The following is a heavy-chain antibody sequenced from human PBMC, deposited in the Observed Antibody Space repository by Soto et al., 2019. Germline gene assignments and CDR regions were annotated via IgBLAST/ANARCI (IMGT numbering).Heavy chain of an antibody. V-gene: IGHV4-31*03. CDR1: GGSLSSGGYY. CDR2: IYYSGST. CDR3: ARGLDSFFLAAFGHKRNLHYL. D-gene: IGHD6-6*01. Sequence: SETLSLTCTVSGGSLSSGGYYWSWIRQHPGKGLEWIGYIYYSGSTYYNPSLKSRVTISVDTSKNQFSLKLSSVTAAGTAVYYCARGLDSFFLAAFGHKRNLHYLWGQGTLVTGSA. J-gene: IGHJ4*01.